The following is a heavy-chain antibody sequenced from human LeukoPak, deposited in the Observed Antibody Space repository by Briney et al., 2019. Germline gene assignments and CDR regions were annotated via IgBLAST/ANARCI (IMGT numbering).Heavy chain of an antibody. CDR1: GGSISSYY. CDR2: IYYSGST. CDR3: ARSPVVYGDYAFDY. J-gene: IGHJ4*02. Sequence: PSETLSLTCTVSGGSISSYYWSWIRQPPGKGLEWIGYIYYSGSTNYNPSLKSRVTISVDTSKNQFSLKLSSVTAADTAVYYCARSPVVYGDYAFDYWGQGTLVTVSS. D-gene: IGHD4-17*01. V-gene: IGHV4-59*08.